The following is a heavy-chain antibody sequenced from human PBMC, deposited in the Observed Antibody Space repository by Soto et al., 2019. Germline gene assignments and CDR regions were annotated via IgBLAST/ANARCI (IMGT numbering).Heavy chain of an antibody. CDR2: MNPDSENT. V-gene: IGHV1-8*01. J-gene: IGHJ6*02. D-gene: IGHD3-10*01. CDR3: TRAQFEFGSYFGLDV. Sequence: QVHLVQSGAEVKQPGASVRVSCKASGYTFTNYDITWVRQVTGQGLEWMGWMNPDSENTGSPQKFQGRVTMTVNTSINTAYMELTSLRSEDTAVYYCTRAQFEFGSYFGLDVWGQGTTVTVSS. CDR1: GYTFTNYD.